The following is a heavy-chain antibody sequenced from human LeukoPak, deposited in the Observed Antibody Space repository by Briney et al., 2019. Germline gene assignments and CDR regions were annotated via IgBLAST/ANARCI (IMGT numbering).Heavy chain of an antibody. D-gene: IGHD3-3*01. V-gene: IGHV4-59*12. Sequence: SETLSLTCTVSRGSIIGYYWTWIRQPPGKELQWIGYMYYSGTTKYNPSLKSRVTTSMDTSKNQFSLKVNSVTAADTAVYYCARVGFWSGSYTGYFDYWGQGALVTVSS. CDR2: MYYSGTT. CDR3: ARVGFWSGSYTGYFDY. J-gene: IGHJ4*02. CDR1: RGSIIGYY.